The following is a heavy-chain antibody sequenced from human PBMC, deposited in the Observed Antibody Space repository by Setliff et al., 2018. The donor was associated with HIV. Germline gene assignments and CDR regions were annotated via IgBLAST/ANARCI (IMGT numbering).Heavy chain of an antibody. Sequence: ASVKVSCKASGYTFSNYAIIWVRQAPGQGLEWMGWISAYNGYTNYAQNLQGRVTMTTATSTSTAYMELRSLRSDDTAVEYCARNPRIAVAGTDYYYYMDVWGKGTTVTVSS. V-gene: IGHV1-18*01. CDR3: ARNPRIAVAGTDYYYYMDV. D-gene: IGHD6-19*01. CDR1: GYTFSNYA. J-gene: IGHJ6*03. CDR2: ISAYNGYT.